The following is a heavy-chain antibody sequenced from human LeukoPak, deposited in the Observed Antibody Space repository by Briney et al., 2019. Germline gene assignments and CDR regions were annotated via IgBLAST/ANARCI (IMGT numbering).Heavy chain of an antibody. CDR3: ARKYSYGYDY. J-gene: IGHJ4*02. Sequence: PSETLSLTCAVYGGSFSGYYWSWIRQPPGKGLEWIGEINHSGSTNYNPSLKSRVTISVDTSKNQFSLKLSSVTAADTAVYYCARKYSYGYDYWGRETLVTVSS. CDR2: INHSGST. V-gene: IGHV4-34*01. D-gene: IGHD5-18*01. CDR1: GGSFSGYY.